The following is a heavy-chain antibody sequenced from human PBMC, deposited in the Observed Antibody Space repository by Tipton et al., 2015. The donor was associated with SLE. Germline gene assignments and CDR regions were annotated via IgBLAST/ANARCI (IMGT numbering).Heavy chain of an antibody. J-gene: IGHJ4*02. D-gene: IGHD6-13*01. CDR2: ISYDGSNK. V-gene: IGHV3-30-3*01. Sequence: SLRLSCAASGFTFSSSAMHWVRQAPGKGLEWVAVISYDGSNKHYADSVKGQFTISRDNSKNTLYLQMNSLRAEDTAVYYCARDSSSWYGEDYWGQGTLVTVSS. CDR3: ARDSSSWYGEDY. CDR1: GFTFSSSA.